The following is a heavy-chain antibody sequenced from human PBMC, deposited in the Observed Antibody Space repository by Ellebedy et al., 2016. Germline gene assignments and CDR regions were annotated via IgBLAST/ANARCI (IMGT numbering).Heavy chain of an antibody. V-gene: IGHV3-15*04. D-gene: IGHD6-19*01. Sequence: GESLKISCAASGFTFSNAWMSWVRQAPGTGLEWVGRIAGKTGGGATEYAAPVKGRFTISRDDSKNTLYLEMNSLKMGDTAVYYCTTTTSGRLDYWGQGTLVTVSS. CDR2: IAGKTGGGAT. J-gene: IGHJ4*02. CDR3: TTTTSGRLDY. CDR1: GFTFSNAW.